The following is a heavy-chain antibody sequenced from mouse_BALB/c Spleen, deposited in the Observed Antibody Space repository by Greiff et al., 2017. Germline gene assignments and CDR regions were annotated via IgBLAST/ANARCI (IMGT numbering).Heavy chain of an antibody. CDR2: IRSKSNNYAT. CDR1: GFTFNTYA. Sequence: EVKLVESGGGLVQPKGSLKLSCAASGFTFNTYAMNWVRQAPGKGLEWVARIRSKSNNYATYYADSVKDRFTISRDDSQSMLYLQMNNLKTEDTAMYYCVRDSSGLMDYWGQGTSVTVSS. V-gene: IGHV10-1*02. D-gene: IGHD3-1*01. J-gene: IGHJ4*01. CDR3: VRDSSGLMDY.